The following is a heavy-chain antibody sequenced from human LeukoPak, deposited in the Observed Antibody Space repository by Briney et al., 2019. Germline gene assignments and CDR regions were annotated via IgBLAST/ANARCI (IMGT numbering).Heavy chain of an antibody. Sequence: GASVKVSCKASGYTFSDYYIHWVRQAPGQGLEWMGWMNPNSGATNYAQKFQGRVTLTGDTSIDTAYMELTSLTSDDTAVYYCARYGSLGVMISSRLYWGQGTLVTISS. V-gene: IGHV1-2*02. J-gene: IGHJ4*02. CDR1: GYTFSDYY. CDR3: ARYGSLGVMISSRLY. D-gene: IGHD3-16*01. CDR2: MNPNSGAT.